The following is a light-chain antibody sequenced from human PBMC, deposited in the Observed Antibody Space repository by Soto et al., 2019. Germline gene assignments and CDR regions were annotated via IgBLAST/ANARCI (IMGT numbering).Light chain of an antibody. CDR2: GAS. CDR3: QQYGSSAWT. J-gene: IGKJ1*01. Sequence: EIVMTQSPATLSLSPGESATLSCRASQSVSSNLALYQQKPGQAPRLLIYGASTRATGIPARVSGSGSGTEFTLTISSLKSEDFEVYYCQQYGSSAWTFGQGTKVDIK. CDR1: QSVSSN. V-gene: IGKV3-15*01.